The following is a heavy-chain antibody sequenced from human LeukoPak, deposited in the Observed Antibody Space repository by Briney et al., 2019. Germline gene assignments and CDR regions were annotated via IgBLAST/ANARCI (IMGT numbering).Heavy chain of an antibody. CDR3: ARSAIPLYSYGLHFDY. V-gene: IGHV3-30-3*01. J-gene: IGHJ4*02. CDR1: GFTFSSYA. Sequence: GGSLRLSCAASGFTFSSYAMHWVRQAPGKGLEWVAVISYDGSNKYYADSVKGRFTISRDNSKNTLYLQMISLRAEDTAVYYCARSAIPLYSYGLHFDYWGQGTLVTVSS. CDR2: ISYDGSNK. D-gene: IGHD5-18*01.